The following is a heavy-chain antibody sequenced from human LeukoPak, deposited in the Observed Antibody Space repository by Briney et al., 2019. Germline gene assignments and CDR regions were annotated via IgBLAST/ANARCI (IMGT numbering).Heavy chain of an antibody. CDR2: IYYSGST. CDR3: ARVVYYDSSGPNFDY. CDR1: GGSISSYY. V-gene: IGHV4-59*08. D-gene: IGHD3-22*01. J-gene: IGHJ4*02. Sequence: SETLSLTCTVSGGSISSYYWSWIRQPPGKGLEWIGYIYYSGSTNYNPSLKSRVTISVDTSKNQFSLKLSSVTAADTAVYYCARVVYYDSSGPNFDYWGQGTLVTVSS.